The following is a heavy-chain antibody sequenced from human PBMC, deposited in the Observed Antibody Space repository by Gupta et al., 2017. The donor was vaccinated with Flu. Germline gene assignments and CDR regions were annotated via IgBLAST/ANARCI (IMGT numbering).Heavy chain of an antibody. CDR1: GGSFSGYY. CDR3: ARGPADRRRVGATLASSNFDY. J-gene: IGHJ4*02. Sequence: QVQLQQWGAGLLKPSETLSLTCAVYGGSFSGYYWSWIRQPPGKGLEWIGEINHSGSTNYNPSLKSRVTISVDTSKNQFSLKLSSVTAADTAVYYCARGPADRRRVGATLASSNFDYWGQGTLVTVSS. D-gene: IGHD1-26*01. CDR2: INHSGST. V-gene: IGHV4-34*01.